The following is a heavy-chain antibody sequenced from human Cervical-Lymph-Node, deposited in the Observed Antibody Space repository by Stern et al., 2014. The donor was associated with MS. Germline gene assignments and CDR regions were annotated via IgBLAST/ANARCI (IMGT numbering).Heavy chain of an antibody. V-gene: IGHV5-51*01. D-gene: IGHD4-17*01. Sequence: EVQLVESGAEVKKPGESLKISCKGSGYSFTANWIAWVRQMPGKGLEWMGIIYPGDSDTRYSPSCQVQVTISADKSISTAYLQWSSLKASDTAMYYCARDYGDYAFDYWGQGTLVTVSS. CDR2: IYPGDSDT. CDR3: ARDYGDYAFDY. J-gene: IGHJ4*02. CDR1: GYSFTANW.